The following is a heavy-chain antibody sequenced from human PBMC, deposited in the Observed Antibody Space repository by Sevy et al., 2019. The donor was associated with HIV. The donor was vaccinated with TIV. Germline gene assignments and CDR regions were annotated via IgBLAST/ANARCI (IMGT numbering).Heavy chain of an antibody. Sequence: GGSLRLSCAASGFSFSGYNMNWVRRAPGKGLEWVSYLSSSTSTIHYADSVKGRFTISRDNAKNSLFLQMNSLRDEDTAVYYCARDSSWNYDSYFYGMDVWGQGTTVTVSS. CDR2: LSSSTSTI. D-gene: IGHD1-7*01. J-gene: IGHJ6*02. CDR3: ARDSSWNYDSYFYGMDV. V-gene: IGHV3-48*02. CDR1: GFSFSGYN.